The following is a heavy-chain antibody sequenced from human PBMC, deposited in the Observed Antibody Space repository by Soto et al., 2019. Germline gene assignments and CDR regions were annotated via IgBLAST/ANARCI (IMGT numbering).Heavy chain of an antibody. CDR2: ISGSGGST. CDR1: GFTFSSYA. CDR3: AKELVPAATWEYEKFFDY. D-gene: IGHD2-2*01. Sequence: GGSLRLSCAASGFTFSSYAMSWVRQAPGKGLEWVSAISGSGGSTYYADSVKGRFTISRDNSKNTLYLQMNSLRAEDTAVYYCAKELVPAATWEYEKFFDYWGQGTLVTVSS. J-gene: IGHJ4*02. V-gene: IGHV3-23*01.